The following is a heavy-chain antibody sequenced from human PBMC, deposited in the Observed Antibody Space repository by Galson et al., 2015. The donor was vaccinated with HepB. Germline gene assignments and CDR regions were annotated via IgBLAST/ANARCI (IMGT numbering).Heavy chain of an antibody. CDR1: GIIFSPYA. Sequence: SLRLSCAVSGIIFSPYAMSWVRQAPGKGLEWVAAISGSGGASFYADSVKGRFTISRDNSKNTLYLQMNSLRAEDTAIYYCAILVDSTEQIWGQGILVTVSS. CDR3: AILVDSTEQI. D-gene: IGHD1-26*01. J-gene: IGHJ4*02. CDR2: ISGSGGAS. V-gene: IGHV3-23*01.